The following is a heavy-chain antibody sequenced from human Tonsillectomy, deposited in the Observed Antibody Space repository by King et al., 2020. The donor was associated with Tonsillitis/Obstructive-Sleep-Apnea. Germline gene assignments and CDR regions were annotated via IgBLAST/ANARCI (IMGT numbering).Heavy chain of an antibody. J-gene: IGHJ4*02. Sequence: VQLVQSGAEVKKPGESLKISCRGSGYSFTTYWIGWVRQMPGKGLEWMWMIYPGDSDTRSSPSFQGQVTISAAKTITTDYLQWDSLKSSDTSMSYCATTGGASRPFDYWGQGTLVTVSS. V-gene: IGHV5-51*01. CDR3: ATTGGASRPFDY. CDR1: GYSFTTYW. D-gene: IGHD6-6*01. CDR2: IYPGDSDT.